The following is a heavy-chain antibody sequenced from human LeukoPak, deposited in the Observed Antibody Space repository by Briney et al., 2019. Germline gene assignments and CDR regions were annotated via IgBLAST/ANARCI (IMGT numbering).Heavy chain of an antibody. V-gene: IGHV1-2*02. Sequence: AAVKDSCMASGYTFTGYYMHWVRQTPGQGLEWMGWINPNSGGTNYAQKFQGRVTMTRDTSISTAYMELSRLGSDDTAVYYCARAYYYDSSGPGGSYWGNGTIVSVSS. D-gene: IGHD3-22*01. CDR2: INPNSGGT. CDR1: GYTFTGYY. CDR3: ARAYYYDSSGPGGSY. J-gene: IGHJ4*03.